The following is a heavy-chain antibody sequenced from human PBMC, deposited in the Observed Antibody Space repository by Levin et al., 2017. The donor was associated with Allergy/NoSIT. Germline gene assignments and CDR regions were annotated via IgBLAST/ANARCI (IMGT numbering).Heavy chain of an antibody. Sequence: SETLSLTCAVSGGSISSNYWSWIRQPPGKGLEWIGYIYDTGSTTYNPSLKSQVTISADTSKNQFSLKLTSVTPADTAVYYCARRTYYPYYFDYWGQGTLVTVSS. V-gene: IGHV4-59*08. CDR1: GGSISSNY. CDR3: ARRTYYPYYFDY. D-gene: IGHD1-26*01. CDR2: IYDTGST. J-gene: IGHJ4*02.